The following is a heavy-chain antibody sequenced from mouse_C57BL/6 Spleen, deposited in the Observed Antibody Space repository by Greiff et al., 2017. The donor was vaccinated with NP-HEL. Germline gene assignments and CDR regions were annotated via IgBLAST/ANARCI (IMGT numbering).Heavy chain of an antibody. J-gene: IGHJ3*01. CDR3: ERVKSHVGAWWDY. V-gene: IGHV1-64*01. CDR2: IHPNSGST. Sequence: QVQLQQSGAELVKPGASVKLSCKASGYTFTSYWMHWVKQRPGQGLEWIGMIHPNSGSTKYNEKFKSKATLTVDKSSSTAYMQLSSLTSEDSAVYYCERVKSHVGAWWDYWGQGTLVTVSA. CDR1: GYTFTSYW. D-gene: IGHD6-1*01.